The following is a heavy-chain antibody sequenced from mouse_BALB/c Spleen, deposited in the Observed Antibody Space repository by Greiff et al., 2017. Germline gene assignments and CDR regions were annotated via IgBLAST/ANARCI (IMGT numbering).Heavy chain of an antibody. CDR3: TRSRGGNYLFAY. J-gene: IGHJ3*01. V-gene: IGHV1S127*01. Sequence: QVQLQQPGAELVKPGASVKMSCKASGYTFTSYWMHWVKQRPGQGLEWIGVIDPSDSYTSYNQKFKGKATLTVDTSSSTAYMQLSSLTSEDSAVYYCTRSRGGNYLFAYWGQGTLVTVSA. CDR2: IDPSDSYT. CDR1: GYTFTSYW. D-gene: IGHD2-1*01.